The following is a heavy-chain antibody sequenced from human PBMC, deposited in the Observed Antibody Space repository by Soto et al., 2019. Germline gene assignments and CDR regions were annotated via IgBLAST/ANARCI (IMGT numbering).Heavy chain of an antibody. V-gene: IGHV5-51*03. D-gene: IGHD6-13*01. J-gene: IGHJ6*02. CDR2: IYPGDSDT. Sequence: EVQLVQSGAEVKKPGESLKISCKGSGYSFTSYWIGWVRQMPGKGLELMGIIYPGDSDTRYSPSFQGQVTISADKSIRTAYLQWHSRKASGTAMYYCAGWGGGQKQQPPKYYYGMDVWGQGTTVTVSS. CDR3: AGWGGGQKQQPPKYYYGMDV. CDR1: GYSFTSYW.